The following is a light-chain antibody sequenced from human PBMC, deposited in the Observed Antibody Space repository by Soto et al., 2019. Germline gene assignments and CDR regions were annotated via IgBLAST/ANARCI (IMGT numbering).Light chain of an antibody. J-gene: IGKJ4*01. CDR1: QSIPSIY. V-gene: IGKV3D-20*01. CDR2: DTS. Sequence: EIVLTQSPASLSLSPGETATLSCGASQSIPSIYLAWYQLKPGLAPRLVIYDTSIRATGIPDRFTGSGSGTDFTLTIRRLEPEDFAFYHCQQYDTLLTFGGGTKVDIK. CDR3: QQYDTLLT.